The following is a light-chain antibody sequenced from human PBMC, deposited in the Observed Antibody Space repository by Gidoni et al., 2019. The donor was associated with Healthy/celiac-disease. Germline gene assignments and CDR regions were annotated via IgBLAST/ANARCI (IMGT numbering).Light chain of an antibody. V-gene: IGLV3-25*02. Sequence: SYELTQPPSVPVSPGQTARITCSGDALPKQYAYWYQQKPGQAPVLVIYKDSERPSGIPERFSGSRSGKTVTLTISGVQAEDEADYYCQSADSSGTYVVFGGGTKLTVL. CDR1: ALPKQY. CDR2: KDS. J-gene: IGLJ2*01. CDR3: QSADSSGTYVV.